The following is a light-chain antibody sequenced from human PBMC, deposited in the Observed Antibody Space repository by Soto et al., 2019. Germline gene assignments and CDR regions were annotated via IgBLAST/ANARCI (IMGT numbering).Light chain of an antibody. CDR3: QQRSNWPPT. Sequence: EVMWKMSAATVSLTKRERATLSCRASQSVSSYLAWYQQKPGQAPRLLIYDASNRATGIPARFSGSGSGTGFTLTISSLEPEDFAVYYCQQRSNWPPTFGQGTRLEIK. CDR1: QSVSSY. V-gene: IGKV3-11*01. J-gene: IGKJ5*01. CDR2: DAS.